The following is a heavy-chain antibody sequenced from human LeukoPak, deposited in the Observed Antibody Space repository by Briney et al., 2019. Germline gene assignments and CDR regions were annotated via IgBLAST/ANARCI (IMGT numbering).Heavy chain of an antibody. CDR3: AKVPDFWSGYPQD. J-gene: IGHJ4*02. D-gene: IGHD3-3*01. CDR2: IDARSGIT. Sequence: PGGSLRLSCAASGFTFTIFGLNWVRQAPGKVPEWVSYIDARSGITYYADSVKGRFTISRDNSKNTLYLQMNSLRAEDTAVYYCAKVPDFWSGYPQDWGQGTLVTVSS. CDR1: GFTFTIFG. V-gene: IGHV3-23*01.